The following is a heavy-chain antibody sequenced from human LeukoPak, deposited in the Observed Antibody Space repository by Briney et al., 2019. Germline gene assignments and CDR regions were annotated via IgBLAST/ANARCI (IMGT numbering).Heavy chain of an antibody. D-gene: IGHD2-2*01. CDR2: IYSGGST. CDR3: ERASPRYCSSTSCHDAFDI. V-gene: IGHV3-66*02. J-gene: IGHJ3*02. CDR1: GFTVSSNY. Sequence: GGSLRLSCAASGFTVSSNYMSWVRQAPGKGLEWVSVIYSGGSTYYADSVKGRFTISRDNSKNTLYLQMNSLRAEDTAVYYCERASPRYCSSTSCHDAFDIWGQGTMVTVSS.